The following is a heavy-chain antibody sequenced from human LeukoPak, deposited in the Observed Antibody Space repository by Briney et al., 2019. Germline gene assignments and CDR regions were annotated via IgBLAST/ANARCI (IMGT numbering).Heavy chain of an antibody. J-gene: IGHJ4*02. CDR3: ARDPPRSHSFDY. Sequence: GRTLRLSCAASGFTFDDYGMSWVRQAPGKGLEWVSGINWNGGCAGYADSVKGRFTISRDNAKNSLYLQMNSLRAEDTALYYCARDPPRSHSFDYWGQGALVTVSS. CDR1: GFTFDDYG. CDR2: INWNGGCA. V-gene: IGHV3-20*04.